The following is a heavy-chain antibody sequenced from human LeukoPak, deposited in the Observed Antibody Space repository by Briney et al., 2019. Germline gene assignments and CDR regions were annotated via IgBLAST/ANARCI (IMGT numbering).Heavy chain of an antibody. CDR3: ARVGVVGATFAFDI. D-gene: IGHD1-26*01. CDR1: GYTFTSYD. CDR2: MNPNSGNT. V-gene: IGHV1-8*01. J-gene: IGHJ3*02. Sequence: ASVKVSCKASGYTFTSYDINWVRQATGQGLEWMGWMNPNSGNTGYAQKFRGRVTMTGSTSISTAYMELSSLRSEDTAVYYCARVGVVGATFAFDIWGQGTMVTVSS.